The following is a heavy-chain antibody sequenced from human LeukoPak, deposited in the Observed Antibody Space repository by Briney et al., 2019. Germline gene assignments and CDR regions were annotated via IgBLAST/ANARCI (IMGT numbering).Heavy chain of an antibody. J-gene: IGHJ6*02. D-gene: IGHD5-18*01. Sequence: SQTLSLTCAISGDSVSNDTAAWSWIRQSPLRGLEWLGRTYYRSKLYYDYAISVKSRMTIDLETSKNRFSLHLNSVTPDDTAVYYCARLRRYIKQATSGMDVWGQGTTVTVSS. V-gene: IGHV6-1*01. CDR2: TYYRSKLYY. CDR1: GDSVSNDTAA. CDR3: ARLRRYIKQATSGMDV.